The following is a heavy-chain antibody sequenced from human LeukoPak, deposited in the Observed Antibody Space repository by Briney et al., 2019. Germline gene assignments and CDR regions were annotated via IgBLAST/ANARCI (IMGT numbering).Heavy chain of an antibody. J-gene: IGHJ6*02. CDR3: TRPYAIAAAGLYYYGMDV. V-gene: IGHV3-73*01. Sequence: GGSLKLSCAASGFTFSGSAMHWVRQASGKGLEWVGRIRSKANSYATAYAASVKGRFTISRDDSKNTAYLQMNSLKTEDTAVYYCTRPYAIAAAGLYYYGMDVWGQGTTVTVSS. CDR1: GFTFSGSA. D-gene: IGHD6-13*01. CDR2: IRSKANSYAT.